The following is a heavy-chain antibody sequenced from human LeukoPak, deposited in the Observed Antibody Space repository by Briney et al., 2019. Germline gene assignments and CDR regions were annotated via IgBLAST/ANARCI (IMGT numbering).Heavy chain of an antibody. J-gene: IGHJ6*02. CDR3: ARDLGVFHYYYYGMDV. Sequence: SGGSLRLSCAASGFTFSSYGMHWVRQAPGKGLEWVAVISYDGSNKYYADSVKGRFTISRDNSKNTLYLQMNSLRAEDTAVCYCARDLGVFHYYYYGMDVWGQGTTVTVSS. D-gene: IGHD3-16*01. V-gene: IGHV3-30*19. CDR2: ISYDGSNK. CDR1: GFTFSSYG.